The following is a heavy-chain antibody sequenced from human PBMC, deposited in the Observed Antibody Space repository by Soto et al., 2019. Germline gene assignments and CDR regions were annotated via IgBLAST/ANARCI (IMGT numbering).Heavy chain of an antibody. Sequence: GGSLRLSCAASGFTFSSYAMHWVRQAPGKGLEWVAVISYDGSNKYYADSVKGRFTISRDNSKNTLYLQMNSLRAEDTAVYYCARDSTTDYWGQGTLVTVSS. V-gene: IGHV3-30-3*01. D-gene: IGHD5-12*01. J-gene: IGHJ4*02. CDR2: ISYDGSNK. CDR3: ARDSTTDY. CDR1: GFTFSSYA.